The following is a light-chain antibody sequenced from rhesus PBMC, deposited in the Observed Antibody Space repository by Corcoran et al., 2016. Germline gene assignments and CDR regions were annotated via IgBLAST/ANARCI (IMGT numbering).Light chain of an antibody. CDR3: LQDIQLPYS. CDR2: LGS. Sequence: DIVMTQTPLSLPVTPGEPASISCRSSQSLLHSNAYTYLFWYLQKPGQSTQLLIYLGSIRASGVPDRLSGSGSGTDFTLKISRVEAEDVGVYYCLQDIQLPYSFGQGTKVEIK. CDR1: QSLLHSNAYTY. V-gene: IGKV2-78*01. J-gene: IGKJ2*01.